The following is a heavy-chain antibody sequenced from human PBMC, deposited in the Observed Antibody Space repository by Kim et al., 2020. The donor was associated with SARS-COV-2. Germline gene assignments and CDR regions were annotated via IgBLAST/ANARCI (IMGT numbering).Heavy chain of an antibody. CDR2: ISYDGSNK. J-gene: IGHJ4*02. CDR1: GFTFSSYA. D-gene: IGHD3-22*01. CDR3: ARDARPLYYYDSSGYGV. V-gene: IGHV3-30*04. Sequence: GGSLRLSCAASGFTFSSYAMHWVRQAPGKGLEWVAVISYDGSNKYYADSVKGRFTISRDNSKNTLYLQMNSLRAEDTSVYYCARDARPLYYYDSSGYGVCGQGTLVTVSS.